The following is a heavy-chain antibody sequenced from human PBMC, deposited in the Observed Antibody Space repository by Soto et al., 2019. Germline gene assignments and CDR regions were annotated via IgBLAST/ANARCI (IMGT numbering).Heavy chain of an antibody. CDR3: ARYLGYSSGWRGIWFDP. V-gene: IGHV4-4*02. D-gene: IGHD6-19*01. CDR2: IYHSGST. Sequence: QVQLQESGPGLVKPSGTLSLTCAVSGGSISSSNWWRWVRQPPGKGLEWFGEIYHSGSTNYNPSLKSRVTISVDKSKHQFSLKLSSVTAADTAVYYCARYLGYSSGWRGIWFDPWGQGTLVTVSS. J-gene: IGHJ5*02. CDR1: GGSISSSNW.